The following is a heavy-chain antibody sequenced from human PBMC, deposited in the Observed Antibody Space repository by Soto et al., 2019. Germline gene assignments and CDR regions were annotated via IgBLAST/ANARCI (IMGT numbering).Heavy chain of an antibody. J-gene: IGHJ6*02. CDR2: INPNSGGT. V-gene: IGHV1-2*04. D-gene: IGHD6-13*01. CDR1: GYTFTGYY. Sequence: ASVKVSCKASGYTFTGYYMHWVRQAPGQGLEWMGWINPNSGGTNYAQKFQGWVTMTRDTSISTAYMELSRLRSDDTAVYYCARGSRTAEIAAAGTLMSSPRYGMDVWGQGTTVTVSS. CDR3: ARGSRTAEIAAAGTLMSSPRYGMDV.